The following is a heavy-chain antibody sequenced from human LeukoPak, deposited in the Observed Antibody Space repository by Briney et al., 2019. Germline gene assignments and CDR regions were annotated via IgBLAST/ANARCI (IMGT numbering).Heavy chain of an antibody. Sequence: GGSLRLSCAASGFTLRRHWMHWVRQAPGKGLVWVSRIDSDGITSYADSVKGRFTISRDNARSTVYLQMNSLRGEDTAVYYCTRDMNYASDYWGQGTLVAVSS. V-gene: IGHV3-74*01. CDR1: GFTLRRHW. D-gene: IGHD3-16*01. J-gene: IGHJ4*02. CDR3: TRDMNYASDY. CDR2: IDSDGIT.